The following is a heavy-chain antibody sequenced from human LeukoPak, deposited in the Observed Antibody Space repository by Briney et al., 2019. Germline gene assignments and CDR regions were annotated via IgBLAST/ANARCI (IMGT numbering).Heavy chain of an antibody. CDR2: ISNSGSTI. V-gene: IGHV3-48*03. CDR3: ARNYYDSSGYQYYFDY. D-gene: IGHD3-22*01. Sequence: GGSLRLSCVASGFTFSTYDMNWVRQGPGKGLKGVTYISNSGSTIYYADSVKGRLTISRDNAKNSLYLQMNSLRAEDTAVYYCARNYYDSSGYQYYFDYWGQGTLVTVSS. CDR1: GFTFSTYD. J-gene: IGHJ4*02.